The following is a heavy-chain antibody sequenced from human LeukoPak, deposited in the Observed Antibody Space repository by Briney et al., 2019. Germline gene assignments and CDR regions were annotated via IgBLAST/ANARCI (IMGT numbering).Heavy chain of an antibody. D-gene: IGHD6-19*01. CDR1: GYTFTSYG. CDR3: ARLAPVGWYGGSPGV. J-gene: IGHJ4*02. Sequence: GASVKVSCKASGYTFTSYGISWVRQAPGQGLEWMGWISAYNGNTNYAQKLQGRVTMTTDTSTSTAYMELRSLRSDDTAVYYCARLAPVGWYGGSPGVWGQGTLVTVSS. V-gene: IGHV1-18*01. CDR2: ISAYNGNT.